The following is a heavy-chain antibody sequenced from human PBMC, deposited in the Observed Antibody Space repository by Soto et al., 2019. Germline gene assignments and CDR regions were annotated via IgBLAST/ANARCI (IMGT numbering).Heavy chain of an antibody. Sequence: QVQLVQSGAEVKKPGSSVRVSCKASGDTFTFYSINWVRQAPGLGLEWMGRINPILSMSNYAQRFQGRVTLTSDQXTSTASMELSSLRSEDTAMYYCASSYGSGYRAFDYWGQGALVTVSS. CDR3: ASSYGSGYRAFDY. V-gene: IGHV1-69*02. CDR1: GDTFTFYS. J-gene: IGHJ4*02. CDR2: INPILSMS. D-gene: IGHD3-10*01.